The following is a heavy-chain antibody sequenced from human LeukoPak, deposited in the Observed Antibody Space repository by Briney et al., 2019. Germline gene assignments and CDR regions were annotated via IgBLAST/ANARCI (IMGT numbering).Heavy chain of an antibody. CDR1: GGSFSGYY. CDR2: INHSGST. Sequence: SETLSLTCAVYGGSFSGYYWSWIRQPPGKGLEWIGEINHSGSTNYNPSLKSRVTISVDTSKNQFSLKLSSVTAADTAVYYCARARIAADRYYMDVWGKGTTVTVSS. J-gene: IGHJ6*03. V-gene: IGHV4-34*01. CDR3: ARARIAADRYYMDV. D-gene: IGHD6-13*01.